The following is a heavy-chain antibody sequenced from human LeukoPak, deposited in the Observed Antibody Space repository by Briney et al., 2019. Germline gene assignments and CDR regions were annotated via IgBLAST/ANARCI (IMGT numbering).Heavy chain of an antibody. CDR1: GVSFSGYY. CDR3: ATNEPHSGYYWTAFDY. CDR2: ISHSGST. V-gene: IGHV4-34*01. Sequence: SETLSLTCAVYGVSFSGYYWSWIRQPPGKGLEWIWEISHSGSTNYNPSPKSRVTISVDTTNNHFSLKLMSVTAADTPADYYATNEPHSGYYWTAFDYWGQGSLVTVSS. J-gene: IGHJ4*02. D-gene: IGHD3-22*01.